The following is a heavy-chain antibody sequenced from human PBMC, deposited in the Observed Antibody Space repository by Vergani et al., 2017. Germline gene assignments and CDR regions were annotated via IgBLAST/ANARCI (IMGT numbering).Heavy chain of an antibody. V-gene: IGHV4-59*10. J-gene: IGHJ4*02. CDR2: IYTSGST. Sequence: QVQLQQWGAGLLKPSETLSLTCAVYGGSISSGSYYWSWIRQPAGKGLEWIGRIYTSGSTNYNPSLKRRVTKSVDTSKNRVSLKLKSVTAADTGVYYWARLHKAGKFDYWGQGTLVTVSS. D-gene: IGHD6-13*01. CDR3: ARLHKAGKFDY. CDR1: GGSISSGSYY.